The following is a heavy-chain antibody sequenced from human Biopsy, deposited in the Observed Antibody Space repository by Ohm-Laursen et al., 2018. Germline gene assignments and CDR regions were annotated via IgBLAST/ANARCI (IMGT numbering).Heavy chain of an antibody. J-gene: IGHJ3*02. CDR2: VSGNNGNT. CDR1: GYSFNIYG. D-gene: IGHD3-3*01. V-gene: IGHV1-18*01. CDR3: ARDPGYDFWSGSDPFDI. Sequence: GASEKVSCKTSGYSFNIYGITWVRQAPGQGLEWKGWVSGNNGNTNYAQKFQGRVTMTIDTSTTTAYMDLRSLRSGDTAIYFCARDPGYDFWSGSDPFDIWGQGTLVTVS.